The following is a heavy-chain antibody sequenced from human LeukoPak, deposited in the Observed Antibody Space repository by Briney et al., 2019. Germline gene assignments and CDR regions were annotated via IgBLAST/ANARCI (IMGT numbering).Heavy chain of an antibody. Sequence: GGSLRLSCAASGFTFRSYAMSWVRQAPGKGLEWVSAISGSGGSTYYADSVKGRFTISRDNSKNTLYLQLNSLRAEDTAVYYCAKDPRTYYYDSGGYYYDYWGQGTLVTVSS. D-gene: IGHD3-22*01. CDR1: GFTFRSYA. J-gene: IGHJ4*02. V-gene: IGHV3-23*01. CDR2: ISGSGGST. CDR3: AKDPRTYYYDSGGYYYDY.